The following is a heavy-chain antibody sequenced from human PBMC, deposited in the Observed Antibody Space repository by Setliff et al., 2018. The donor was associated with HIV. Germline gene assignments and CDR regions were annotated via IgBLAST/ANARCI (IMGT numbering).Heavy chain of an antibody. CDR3: ARVALIRAFDWLPRGGFDP. V-gene: IGHV1-24*01. J-gene: IGHJ5*02. D-gene: IGHD3-9*01. CDR2: FDPQDGKT. CDR1: GYTLTEVS. Sequence: ASVKVSCKISGYTLTEVSMHWVRQAPGKGLEWMGYFDPQDGKTIYAQKFQGRVTMTEDTSTYTAYMELNSLRSGDTAVYYCARVALIRAFDWLPRGGFDPWGQGTLVTVSS.